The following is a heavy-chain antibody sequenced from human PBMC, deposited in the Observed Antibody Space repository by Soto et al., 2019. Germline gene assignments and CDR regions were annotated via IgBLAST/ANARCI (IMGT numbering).Heavy chain of an antibody. Sequence: GGSLRLSCAASGSTFSSYAMSWVRQAPGKGLEWVSAISGSGGSTYYADSVKGRFTISRDNSKNTLYLQMNSLRAEDTAVYYCAKDHTPTVVTGPIDYWGQGTLVTVSS. D-gene: IGHD4-17*01. CDR1: GSTFSSYA. CDR2: ISGSGGST. J-gene: IGHJ4*02. V-gene: IGHV3-23*01. CDR3: AKDHTPTVVTGPIDY.